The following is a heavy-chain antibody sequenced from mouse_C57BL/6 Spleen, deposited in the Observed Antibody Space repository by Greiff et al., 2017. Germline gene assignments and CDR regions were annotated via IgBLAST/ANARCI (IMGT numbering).Heavy chain of an antibody. J-gene: IGHJ2*01. V-gene: IGHV5-17*01. CDR2: ISSGSSTV. Sequence: VQLQQSGGGLVKPGGSLKLSCAASGFTFSDYGMHWVRQAPEKGLEWVAYISSGSSTVYYADTVKGRFTISRDHAKNTLFLQMTSLRSEDTAMYYCARRRALYYFDYWGQGTTLTVSS. CDR1: GFTFSDYG. CDR3: ARRRALYYFDY.